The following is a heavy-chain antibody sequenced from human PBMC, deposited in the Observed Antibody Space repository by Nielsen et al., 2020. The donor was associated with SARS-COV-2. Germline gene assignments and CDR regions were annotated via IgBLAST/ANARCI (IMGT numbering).Heavy chain of an antibody. CDR1: GGSFSGYY. CDR3: ARADDYGDYVDY. J-gene: IGHJ4*02. V-gene: IGHV4-34*01. Sequence: SETLSLTCAVYGGSFSGYYWSWIRQPPGKGLEWIGEINHSGSTNYNPSLKSRVTISVDTSKNQFSLKLSSVTAADTAVYYCARADDYGDYVDYWGQGTLVTVSS. D-gene: IGHD4-17*01. CDR2: INHSGST.